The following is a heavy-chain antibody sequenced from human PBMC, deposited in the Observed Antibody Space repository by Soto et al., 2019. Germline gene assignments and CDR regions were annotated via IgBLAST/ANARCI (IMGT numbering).Heavy chain of an antibody. CDR1: GFSFSSHG. Sequence: EAQLLESGGDWAQPGGSLRLSCAASGFSFSSHGMSWVRQAPGKGLECIAGLSRGGGTTYYADSVKGRFTISRDNSKTVLDLIINSLKVEDTGLYYCAKDGQYRTDGFDVWGQGTMVTVSS. V-gene: IGHV3-23*01. CDR2: LSRGGGTT. D-gene: IGHD6-6*01. CDR3: AKDGQYRTDGFDV. J-gene: IGHJ3*01.